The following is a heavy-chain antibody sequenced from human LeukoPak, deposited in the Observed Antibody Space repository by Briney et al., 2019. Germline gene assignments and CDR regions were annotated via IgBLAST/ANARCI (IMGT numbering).Heavy chain of an antibody. J-gene: IGHJ3*02. D-gene: IGHD3-9*01. Sequence: SETLSLTCAVYGGSFSGYYWSWIRQPPGKGLEWIGEINHSGSTNYNPSLKSRVTISVDTSKNQFSLKLSSVAAADTAVYYCARLGVLTGYYDAFDIWGQGTMVTVSS. CDR2: INHSGST. V-gene: IGHV4-34*01. CDR1: GGSFSGYY. CDR3: ARLGVLTGYYDAFDI.